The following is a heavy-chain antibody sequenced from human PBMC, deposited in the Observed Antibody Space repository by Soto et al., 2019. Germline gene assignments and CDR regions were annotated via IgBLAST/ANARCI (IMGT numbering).Heavy chain of an antibody. V-gene: IGHV3-23*01. D-gene: IGHD2-2*01. CDR3: AKGHDCSSTSCHIIYYYYMDV. CDR2: ISGSGGST. Sequence: HPGGSLRLSCAASRFTFSTNAMSWVRQAPGKGLEWVSAISGSGGSTYYADSVKGRFTISRDNSKNTLYLQMNSLRAEDTAVYYCAKGHDCSSTSCHIIYYYYMDVWGKGTTVTVSS. CDR1: RFTFSTNA. J-gene: IGHJ6*03.